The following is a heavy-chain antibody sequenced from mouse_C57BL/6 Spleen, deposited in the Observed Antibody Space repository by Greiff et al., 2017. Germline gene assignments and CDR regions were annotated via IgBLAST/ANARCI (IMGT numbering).Heavy chain of an antibody. J-gene: IGHJ4*01. V-gene: IGHV1-64*01. D-gene: IGHD2-5*01. CDR2: IHPNSGST. CDR1: GYTFTSYW. Sequence: QLQQPGAELVKRGASVKLSCKAPGYTFTSYWMHWVKQRPGQGLEWIGMIHPNSGSTNYNEKFKSKATLTVDKSSSTAYMQLSSLTSEDSAVYYCARENSNYAMDYWGQGTSVTVSS. CDR3: ARENSNYAMDY.